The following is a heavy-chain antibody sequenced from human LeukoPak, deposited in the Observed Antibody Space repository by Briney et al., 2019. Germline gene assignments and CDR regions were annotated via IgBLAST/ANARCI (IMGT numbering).Heavy chain of an antibody. J-gene: IGHJ4*02. CDR2: ICSSGTST. Sequence: GGSLRLSCAASGFTFSTYDMTWVRQPPGKGLEWVSSICSSGTSTYYADSVKGRFTISRDNSKNTLYMQMNSLRAEDTAVYYCAKKTVTTSPGKPFDYWGQGTLVCVSS. CDR3: AKKTVTTSPGKPFDY. V-gene: IGHV3-23*01. D-gene: IGHD4-17*01. CDR1: GFTFSTYD.